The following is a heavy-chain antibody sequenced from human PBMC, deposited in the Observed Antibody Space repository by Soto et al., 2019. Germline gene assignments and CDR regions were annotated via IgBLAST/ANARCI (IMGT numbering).Heavy chain of an antibody. CDR3: ARERSSSKRFDP. CDR1: GYTFTSYD. CDR2: MNPNSGNT. J-gene: IGHJ5*02. V-gene: IGHV1-8*01. D-gene: IGHD3-16*02. Sequence: QVQLVQSGAEVKKPGASVKVSCKASGYTFTSYDINWVRQATGQGLEWMGWMNPNSGNTGYAQKFQGRVTMTTNTSISTAYMGLSSLRSEDTAVYYCARERSSSKRFDPWGQGTLVTVSS.